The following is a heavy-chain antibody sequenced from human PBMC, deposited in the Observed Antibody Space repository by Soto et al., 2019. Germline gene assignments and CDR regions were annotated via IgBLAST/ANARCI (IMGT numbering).Heavy chain of an antibody. D-gene: IGHD3-16*01. CDR3: AKEKGFGGVRKGMDV. Sequence: EVQLVESGGGLVQPGRSLRLSCAASGFTFDDYAMHWVRQAPGKGLEWVSGINWNSGSIGYADSVKGRFTISRDNAKNPLYLQMNSLRTEDTALYYCAKEKGFGGVRKGMDVWGQGTTVTVSS. CDR2: INWNSGSI. J-gene: IGHJ6*02. CDR1: GFTFDDYA. V-gene: IGHV3-9*01.